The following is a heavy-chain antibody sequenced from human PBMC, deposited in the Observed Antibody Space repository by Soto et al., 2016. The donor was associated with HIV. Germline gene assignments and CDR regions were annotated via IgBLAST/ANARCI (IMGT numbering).Heavy chain of an antibody. CDR3: ARDRRWLQDYYYYMDV. J-gene: IGHJ6*03. Sequence: QVQLQESGPGLVKPSQTLSLTCTVSGGSISSGGFYWNWIRQPAGKELEWIGRIYSSGSTNYNPSLKSRVTISVDTSKNQVSLKLRSVTAADTAVYYCARDRRWLQDYYYYMDVWGQRDHGHRLL. CDR1: GGSISSGGFY. V-gene: IGHV4-61*02. D-gene: IGHD5-12*01. CDR2: IYSSGST.